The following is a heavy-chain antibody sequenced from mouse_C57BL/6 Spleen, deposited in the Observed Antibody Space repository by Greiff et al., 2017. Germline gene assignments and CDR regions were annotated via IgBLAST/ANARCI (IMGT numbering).Heavy chain of an antibody. CDR2: INPYNGGT. CDR3: ARDYGSSGYFDV. J-gene: IGHJ1*03. V-gene: IGHV1-19*01. CDR1: GYTFTDYY. Sequence: EVQLQQSGPVLVKPGASVKMSCKASGYTFTDYYMNWVKQSHGKSLEWIGVINPYNGGTSYNQKFKGKATLTVDKSSSTAYMELNSLTSEDSAVYYCARDYGSSGYFDVWGTGTTVTVSS. D-gene: IGHD1-1*01.